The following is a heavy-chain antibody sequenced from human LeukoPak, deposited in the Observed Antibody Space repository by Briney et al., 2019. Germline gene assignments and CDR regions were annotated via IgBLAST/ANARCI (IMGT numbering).Heavy chain of an antibody. CDR2: ISAYNGNT. CDR3: AAYCGGDCYSYFDY. Sequence: ASVKVSCKASGYTFTSYGISWVRQAPGQGLEWMGWISAYNGNTNYAQKLQGRVTMTTDTSTSTAYMELRSLRSEDTAVYYCAAYCGGDCYSYFDYWGQGTLVTVSS. D-gene: IGHD2-21*02. V-gene: IGHV1-18*01. CDR1: GYTFTSYG. J-gene: IGHJ4*02.